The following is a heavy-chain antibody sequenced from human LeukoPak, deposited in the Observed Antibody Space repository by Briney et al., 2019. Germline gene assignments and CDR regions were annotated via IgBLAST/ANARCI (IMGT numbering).Heavy chain of an antibody. CDR3: AKVVSQTVTFDY. V-gene: IGHV3-23*01. J-gene: IGHJ4*02. CDR1: GFTFSSYA. Sequence: PGGSLRLSCAASGFTFSSYAMSWVRQAPGEGLEWVSAISGSGGSTYYADSVKGRFTISRDNSKNTLYLQMNSLRAEDTAVYYCAKVVSQTVTFDYWGQGTLVTVSS. CDR2: ISGSGGST. D-gene: IGHD4-17*01.